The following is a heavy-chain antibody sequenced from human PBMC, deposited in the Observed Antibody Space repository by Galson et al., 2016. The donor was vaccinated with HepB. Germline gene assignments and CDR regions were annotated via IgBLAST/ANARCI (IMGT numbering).Heavy chain of an antibody. Sequence: QSGAEVKKPGESLKISCKVSGYRFTNYWITWVRQMPGKGLEWMGRIDPSDSYTTYSPSFQGHVTISSDNSISTAYLQWSSLKASDTAIYYCARAITSGGVMREFDYWGQGTLVTISS. CDR2: IDPSDSYT. J-gene: IGHJ4*02. V-gene: IGHV5-10-1*01. CDR3: ARAITSGGVMREFDY. CDR1: GYRFTNYW. D-gene: IGHD3-16*01.